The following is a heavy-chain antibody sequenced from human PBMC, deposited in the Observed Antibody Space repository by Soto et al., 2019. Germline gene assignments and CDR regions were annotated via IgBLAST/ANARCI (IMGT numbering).Heavy chain of an antibody. CDR1: GFTFSSYA. CDR2: ISGSGGST. J-gene: IGHJ4*02. D-gene: IGHD2-8*01. V-gene: IGHV3-23*01. CDR3: AKGSIVLMVYANYYFDY. Sequence: EVQLLESGGGLVQPGGSLRLSCAASGFTFSSYAMSWVRQAPGKGLEWVSAISGSGGSTYYADPVKGRFTISRDNSKNTLYLQMNSLRAEDTAVYYCAKGSIVLMVYANYYFDYWGQGTLVTVSS.